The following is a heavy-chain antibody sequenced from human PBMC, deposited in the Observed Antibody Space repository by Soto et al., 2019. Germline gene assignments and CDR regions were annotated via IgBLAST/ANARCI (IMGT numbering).Heavy chain of an antibody. CDR1: GFTVGGNY. Sequence: EVQLVESGGGLIQPGGSLRLSCAASGFTVGGNYMKWVRQAPGKGLEWVPVIYSGGSTYYAASVKGRFTIARENSKNTLYVQRNGLRAEDTAVYYGARYLVRGYSYGVFGYWGQGTLVTVSS. V-gene: IGHV3-53*01. J-gene: IGHJ4*02. CDR3: ARYLVRGYSYGVFGY. D-gene: IGHD5-18*01. CDR2: IYSGGST.